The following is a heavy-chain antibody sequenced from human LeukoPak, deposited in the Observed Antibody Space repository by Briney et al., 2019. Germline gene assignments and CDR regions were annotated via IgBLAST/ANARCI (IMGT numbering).Heavy chain of an antibody. J-gene: IGHJ4*02. D-gene: IGHD3-22*01. V-gene: IGHV4-38-2*02. Sequence: SETLSLTCTVSGYSISSGYYWGWIRQPPGKGLEWIGSIYYTGSTYYNPSLKSRVSIPVDTSKNQFSLRLNSVTAADTAVYYCASLSTSSGLFDYWGPGTLVTVSS. CDR1: GYSISSGYY. CDR3: ASLSTSSGLFDY. CDR2: IYYTGST.